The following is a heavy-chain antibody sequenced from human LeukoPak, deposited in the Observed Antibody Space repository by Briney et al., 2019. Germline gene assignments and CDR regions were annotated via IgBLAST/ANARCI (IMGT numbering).Heavy chain of an antibody. Sequence: SETLSLTCAVYGGSFSGYYWSWIRQPPGKGLEWIGEINHSGSTNYNPSLKSRVTISVDTSKNQFSLKLSSVTAADTVVYYCAREVVDIVATTLSYFDYWGQGTLVTVSS. CDR2: INHSGST. D-gene: IGHD5-12*01. J-gene: IGHJ4*02. CDR1: GGSFSGYY. V-gene: IGHV4-34*01. CDR3: AREVVDIVATTLSYFDY.